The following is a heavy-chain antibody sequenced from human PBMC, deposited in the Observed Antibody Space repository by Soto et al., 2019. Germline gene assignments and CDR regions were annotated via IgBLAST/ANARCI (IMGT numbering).Heavy chain of an antibody. J-gene: IGHJ6*02. V-gene: IGHV3-13*01. Sequence: GGSLRLSCAASGFTFSSYDMHWVRQATGKGLEWVSAIGTAGDTYYADSVKGRFTISRDNSKNTLYLQMNSLRAEDTAVYYCARGVSAYYYYGMDVWGQGTTVTVSS. CDR3: ARGVSAYYYYGMDV. D-gene: IGHD6-25*01. CDR2: IGTAGDT. CDR1: GFTFSSYD.